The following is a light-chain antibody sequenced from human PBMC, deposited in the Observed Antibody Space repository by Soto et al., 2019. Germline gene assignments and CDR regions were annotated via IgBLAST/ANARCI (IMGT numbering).Light chain of an antibody. CDR1: QGISSY. J-gene: IGKJ5*01. V-gene: IGKV1-9*01. CDR2: AAS. CDR3: QQLNSYPVT. Sequence: EINLTEAPSVLSASSEDRLTITFLASQGISSYLAWYQQKPGKAPKLLIYAASTLQSGVPSRFSGSGSGTEFTLTISSLQPEDFATYYCQQLNSYPVTFGQRTRLEIK.